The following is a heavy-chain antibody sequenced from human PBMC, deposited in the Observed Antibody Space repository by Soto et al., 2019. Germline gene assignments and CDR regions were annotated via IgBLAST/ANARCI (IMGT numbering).Heavy chain of an antibody. CDR3: AYSSPVNYYYYYGMDV. Sequence: GASVKVSCKASGYTFTSYAMHWVRQAPGQRLEWMGWINAGNGNTKYSQKFQGRVTITRDTSASTAYMELSSLRSEDTAVYYCAYSSPVNYYYYYGMDVWGQGTTVTVSS. D-gene: IGHD5-18*01. V-gene: IGHV1-3*01. J-gene: IGHJ6*02. CDR1: GYTFTSYA. CDR2: INAGNGNT.